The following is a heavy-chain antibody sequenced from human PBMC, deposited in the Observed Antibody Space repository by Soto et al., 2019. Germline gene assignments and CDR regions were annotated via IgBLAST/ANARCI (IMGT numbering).Heavy chain of an antibody. Sequence: GGSLRLSCAASGFTFSSYGMHWVRQAPGKGLEWVAVISYDGSNKYYADSVKGRFTISRDNSKNTLYLQMNSLRAEDTAVYYCAKESGGYSYGSFDYWGQGTLVTVS. CDR2: ISYDGSNK. CDR1: GFTFSSYG. CDR3: AKESGGYSYGSFDY. J-gene: IGHJ4*02. V-gene: IGHV3-30*18. D-gene: IGHD5-18*01.